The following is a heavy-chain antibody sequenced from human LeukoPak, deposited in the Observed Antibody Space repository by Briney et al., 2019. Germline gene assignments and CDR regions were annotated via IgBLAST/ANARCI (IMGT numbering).Heavy chain of an antibody. CDR2: IYHDVAT. V-gene: IGHV4-59*01. J-gene: IGHJ1*01. CDR3: ARAQVASRIRLEH. CDR1: GGSFRSYY. D-gene: IGHD5-12*01. Sequence: PSETLSLTCTVSGGSFRSYYYNWIRQTPVKGLEWIGYIYHDVATSCNPSLKSRVTMSVDTSKNQFSLTLISATAADTAVYYCARAQVASRIRLEHWGQGILVTVSS.